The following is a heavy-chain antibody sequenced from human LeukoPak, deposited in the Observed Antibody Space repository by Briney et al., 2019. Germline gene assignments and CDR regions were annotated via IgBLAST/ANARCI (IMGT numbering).Heavy chain of an antibody. V-gene: IGHV3-9*01. D-gene: IGHD4-11*01. CDR1: GLTFDDYA. CDR2: ITWNSAKI. CDR3: HATYSLFDY. J-gene: IGHJ4*02. Sequence: RSLRLSCAASGLTFDDYAMHWVRQAPGKGLEWVSGITWNSAKIGYADSVKGRFTISRDNAKNSLYLQMNSLRAEDTALYYCHATYSLFDYWGQGTPVTVSS.